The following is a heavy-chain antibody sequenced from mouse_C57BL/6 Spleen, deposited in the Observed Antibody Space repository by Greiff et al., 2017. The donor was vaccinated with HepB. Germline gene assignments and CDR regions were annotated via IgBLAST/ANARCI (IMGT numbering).Heavy chain of an antibody. Sequence: VQLKQSGAELVRPGASVKLSCTASGFNIKDDYMHWVKQRPEQGLEWIGWIDPENGDTEYASKFQGKATITADTSYNTAYLQLSSLTSEDTAVYYCTSLPRGYWGQGTTLTGAS. CDR1: GFNIKDDY. V-gene: IGHV14-4*01. CDR2: IDPENGDT. CDR3: TSLPRGY. J-gene: IGHJ2*01.